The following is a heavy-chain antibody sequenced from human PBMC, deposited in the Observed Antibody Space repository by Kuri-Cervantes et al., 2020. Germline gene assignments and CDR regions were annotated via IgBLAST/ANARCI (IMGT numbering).Heavy chain of an antibody. CDR3: ARDRAEYSSSWYNYFDY. D-gene: IGHD6-13*01. V-gene: IGHV4-34*01. J-gene: IGHJ4*02. CDR2: IYHSGST. Sequence: ESLKISCAVYGGSFSGYYWSWIRQPPGKGLEWIGSIYHSGSTYYNPSLKSRVTISVDTSKNQFSLKLSSVTAADTAVYYCARDRAEYSSSWYNYFDYWGQGTLVTVSS. CDR1: GGSFSGYY.